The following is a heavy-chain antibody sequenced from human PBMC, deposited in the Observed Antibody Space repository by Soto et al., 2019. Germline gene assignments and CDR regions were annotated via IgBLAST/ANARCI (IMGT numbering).Heavy chain of an antibody. CDR2: IYYSGST. CDR3: ERVPLGYDILTGYSLYYYGMDV. D-gene: IGHD3-9*01. J-gene: IGHJ6*02. V-gene: IGHV4-59*01. CDR1: GGSISSYY. Sequence: PSETLSLTCTVSGGSISSYYWSWIRQPPGKGLEWIGYIYYSGSTNYNPSLKSRVTISVDTSKNQFSLKLSSVTAADTAVYYCERVPLGYDILTGYSLYYYGMDVWGQGTTVTVSS.